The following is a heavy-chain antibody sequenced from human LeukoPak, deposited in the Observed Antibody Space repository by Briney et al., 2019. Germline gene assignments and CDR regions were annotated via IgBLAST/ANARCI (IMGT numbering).Heavy chain of an antibody. V-gene: IGHV4-39*01. J-gene: IGHJ6*03. CDR3: ARQSGRGLRGDYYYYMDV. Sequence: SETLSLTCTVSGGSISSSSYYWGWIRQPPGKGLEWIESIYYSGSTYYNPSLKSRVTISVDTSKNQFSLKLSSVTAADTAVYYCARQSGRGLRGDYYYYMDVWGKGTTVTVSS. CDR2: IYYSGST. D-gene: IGHD3-16*01. CDR1: GGSISSSSYY.